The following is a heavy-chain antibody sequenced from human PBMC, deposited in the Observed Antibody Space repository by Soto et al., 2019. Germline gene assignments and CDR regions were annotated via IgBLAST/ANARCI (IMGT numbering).Heavy chain of an antibody. CDR2: IIPIFGTA. J-gene: IGHJ4*02. D-gene: IGHD3-22*01. Sequence: SVKVSCKASGGTFSSYAISWVRQAPGQGLEWMGGIIPIFGTANYAQKLQGRVTITAEESTSTDYMELSSLRSEDTAVYYCARNSIPEGGPYYYDSSGYYYXWGQGTLVTASX. V-gene: IGHV1-69*13. CDR3: ARNSIPEGGPYYYDSSGYYYX. CDR1: GGTFSSYA.